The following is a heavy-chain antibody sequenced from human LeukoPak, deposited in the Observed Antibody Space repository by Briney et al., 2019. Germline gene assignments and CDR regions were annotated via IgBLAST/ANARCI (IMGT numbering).Heavy chain of an antibody. V-gene: IGHV4-34*01. CDR2: INHSGST. D-gene: IGHD2-2*01. Sequence: SETLSLTCAVYGGSFSGYYWSWIRQPPGKGLEWIGEINHSGSTNYNPSLKSRVTISVDTSKNQFSLKLSSVTAADTAVYYSARGPRHHFVVVPAAMRPFDYWGQGTLVTVSS. CDR3: ARGPRHHFVVVPAAMRPFDY. CDR1: GGSFSGYY. J-gene: IGHJ4*02.